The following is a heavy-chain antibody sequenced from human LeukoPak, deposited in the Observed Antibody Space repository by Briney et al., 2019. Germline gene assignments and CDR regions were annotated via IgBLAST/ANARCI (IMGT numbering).Heavy chain of an antibody. CDR1: GFTFSRYD. CDR2: IGTVGDT. CDR3: EKPLDAGGYYDSRYFDL. J-gene: IGHJ2*01. D-gene: IGHD3-22*01. V-gene: IGHV3-13*01. Sequence: GGSLSLSWAASGFTFSRYDMHWVRQATGKGLGWVSVIGTVGDTYYQGSVKGRFTISRENAKNSLYLQMNSLRAGATAVYYCEKPLDAGGYYDSRYFDLSGRSNLVTVSS.